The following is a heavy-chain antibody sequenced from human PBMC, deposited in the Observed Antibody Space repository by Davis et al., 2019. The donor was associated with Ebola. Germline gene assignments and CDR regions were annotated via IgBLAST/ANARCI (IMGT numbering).Heavy chain of an antibody. Sequence: GESLKISCAASGFTFSDYYMSWIRQAPGKGLEWVSYISSSSSYTNYADSVKGRFTISRDNAKNSLYLQMNSLRAEDTAVYCCARGSGFILYWGQGTLVTVSS. CDR2: ISSSSSYT. CDR3: ARGSGFILY. J-gene: IGHJ4*02. CDR1: GFTFSDYY. V-gene: IGHV3-11*06. D-gene: IGHD3-16*02.